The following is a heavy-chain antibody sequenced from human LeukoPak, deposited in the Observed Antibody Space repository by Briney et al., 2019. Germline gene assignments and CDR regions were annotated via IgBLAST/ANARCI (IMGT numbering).Heavy chain of an antibody. CDR3: AKDRDYYGSGSYCPDAFDI. CDR1: GFTFSSYA. CDR2: ISGSGGST. J-gene: IGHJ3*02. V-gene: IGHV3-23*01. Sequence: GGSLRLSCAASGFTFSSYAMSWVRQAPGKRLEWVSAISGSGGSTYYADSVKGRFTISRDNSKNTLYLQMNSLRAEDTAVYYCAKDRDYYGSGSYCPDAFDIWGQGTMVTVSS. D-gene: IGHD3-10*01.